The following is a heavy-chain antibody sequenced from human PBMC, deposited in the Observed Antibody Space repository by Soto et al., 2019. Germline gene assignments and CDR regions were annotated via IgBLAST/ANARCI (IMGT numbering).Heavy chain of an antibody. CDR1: AFPFSEYA. CDR2: INRYGNRT. V-gene: IGHV3-23*05. J-gene: IGHJ4*02. Sequence: GGSLRLSCGASAFPFSEYAMNWVRQAPGKGLEWVSGINRYGNRTYYADSVKGRFTISRDNFKNTMYLQMKSLRAEDTAVYYCAKGSLQGNYDKLGASDYWGLGTLVTVSS. D-gene: IGHD3-16*01. CDR3: AKGSLQGNYDKLGASDY.